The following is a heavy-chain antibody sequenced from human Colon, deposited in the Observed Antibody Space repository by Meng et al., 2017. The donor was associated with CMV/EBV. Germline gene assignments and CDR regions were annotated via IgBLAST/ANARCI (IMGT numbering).Heavy chain of an antibody. Sequence: GESLKTSCAASGFTFSSYWMHWVRQAPGKGLVWVSRISSDGSSTSYADSVKGRFTISRDKAKNTLYLQMNSLRAEDTAVYYCARDSGSFTSADYWGQGTLVTVSS. V-gene: IGHV3-74*01. D-gene: IGHD1-26*01. CDR1: GFTFSSYW. J-gene: IGHJ4*02. CDR3: ARDSGSFTSADY. CDR2: ISSDGSST.